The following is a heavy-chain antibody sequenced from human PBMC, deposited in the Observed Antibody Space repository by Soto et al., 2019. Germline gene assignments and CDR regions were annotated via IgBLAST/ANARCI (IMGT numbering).Heavy chain of an antibody. V-gene: IGHV4-31*03. Sequence: QVQLQESGPGLVKPSQTLSLTCTVSGGSISSGGYYWSWIRQHPGKGLEWIGYIYYSGSTYYNPSLKSRVTIAVDTSKNQFSLKLSSVTAADTAVYYCASIVTPSYTYYYYMDVWGKGTTVTVSS. CDR1: GGSISSGGYY. D-gene: IGHD1-26*01. CDR3: ASIVTPSYTYYYYMDV. J-gene: IGHJ6*03. CDR2: IYYSGST.